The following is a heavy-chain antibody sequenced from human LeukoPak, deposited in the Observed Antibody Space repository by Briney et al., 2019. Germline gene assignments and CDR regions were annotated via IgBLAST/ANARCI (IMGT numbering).Heavy chain of an antibody. CDR1: GSTFNTFN. D-gene: IGHD3-9*01. CDR2: ITSGGDYI. V-gene: IGHV3-21*01. J-gene: IGHJ4*02. Sequence: PGGSLRLSCAASGSTFNTFNMNWVRQAPGKGLEWVSSITSGGDYIYYADSVKGRLTTSRDNAKNSLSLQLNSLRVEDTAVYYCARGHYDVLAASYKWTPDYWGQGTLVTVSS. CDR3: ARGHYDVLAASYKWTPDY.